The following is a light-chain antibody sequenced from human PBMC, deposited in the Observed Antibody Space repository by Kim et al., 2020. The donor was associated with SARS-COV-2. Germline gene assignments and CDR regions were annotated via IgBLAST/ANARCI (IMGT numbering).Light chain of an antibody. CDR1: ALPKKY. Sequence: PGQTAMITCSGDALPKKYAYWYQQKSGQAPVLVIYEDRKRPSGIPERFSGSSSGTMATLNISGAQVEDEGDYYCYSTDSSGNHWVFGGGTQLTVL. V-gene: IGLV3-10*01. J-gene: IGLJ3*02. CDR2: EDR. CDR3: YSTDSSGNHWV.